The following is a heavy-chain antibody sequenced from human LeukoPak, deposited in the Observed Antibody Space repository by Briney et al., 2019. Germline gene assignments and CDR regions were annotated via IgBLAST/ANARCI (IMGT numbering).Heavy chain of an antibody. J-gene: IGHJ4*02. CDR2: IYPGDSDT. CDR3: ARRDYGGKHFAY. V-gene: IGHV5-51*01. D-gene: IGHD4-23*01. CDR1: GFSFTSYW. Sequence: PGESLQISRQGSGFSFTSYWIGWVRLVNGKGLEWMGVIYPGDSDTRYSPSFQGQVTISADKSISTAYLQWSSLKASDTAMYYCARRDYGGKHFAYWGQGTRVTVSS.